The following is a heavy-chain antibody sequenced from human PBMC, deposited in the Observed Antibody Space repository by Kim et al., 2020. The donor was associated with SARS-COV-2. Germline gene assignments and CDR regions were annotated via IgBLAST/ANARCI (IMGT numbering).Heavy chain of an antibody. Sequence: SVKVSCKASGGTFSSYAISWVRQAPGQGLEWMGGIIPIFGTANYAQKFQGRVTITADESTSTAYMELSSLRSEDTAVYYCASRTSYSSRTDEYRFPDDYWGQGTLVTVSS. CDR3: ASRTSYSSRTDEYRFPDDY. CDR1: GGTFSSYA. D-gene: IGHD6-13*01. CDR2: IIPIFGTA. J-gene: IGHJ4*02. V-gene: IGHV1-69*13.